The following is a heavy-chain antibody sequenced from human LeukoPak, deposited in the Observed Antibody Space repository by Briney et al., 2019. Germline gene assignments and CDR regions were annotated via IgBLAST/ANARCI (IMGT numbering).Heavy chain of an antibody. V-gene: IGHV3-23*01. CDR3: TRGGSSGRTSYYYGMDV. J-gene: IGHJ6*02. Sequence: GGSLRLSCAASGFTFSSYAMSWVRQAPGKGLEWVSGISGSGGSTEYADSVKGRFTISRDNSKSTLYLEMNSLRAADTAVYYCTRGGSSGRTSYYYGMDVWGQGTTVTVSS. CDR2: ISGSGGST. D-gene: IGHD6-19*01. CDR1: GFTFSSYA.